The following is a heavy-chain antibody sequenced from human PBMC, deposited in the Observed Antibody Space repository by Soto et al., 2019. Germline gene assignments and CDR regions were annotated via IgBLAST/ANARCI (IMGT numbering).Heavy chain of an antibody. CDR3: TRGGDWAFDY. D-gene: IGHD2-21*02. CDR1: GDSISSDKW. V-gene: IGHV4-4*02. CDR2: IHHWKST. J-gene: IGHJ4*02. Sequence: QVQLQESGPGLVKPSETLSLTCAVFGDSISSDKWWSWVRQPPGKGLEWIGEIHHWKSTNYHPALKSRVTISVDKSQNQFSPNLTSVTAADTAMYFCTRGGDWAFDYWGQGTLVTVSS.